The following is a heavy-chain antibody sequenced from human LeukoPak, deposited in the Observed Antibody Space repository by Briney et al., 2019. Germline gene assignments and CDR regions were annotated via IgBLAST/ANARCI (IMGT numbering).Heavy chain of an antibody. CDR3: VRQKKSHGNFDY. Sequence: AGGSLRLSCAASGFTFSDHAMHWVRHAPGKGLEWVSAVGIAADTFYPGSVKGRFTISRENAKNSLYLQMNSLRVEDTAVYYCVRQKKSHGNFDYWGQGTQVTVSS. CDR2: VGIAADT. CDR1: GFTFSDHA. V-gene: IGHV3-13*01. D-gene: IGHD1-26*01. J-gene: IGHJ4*02.